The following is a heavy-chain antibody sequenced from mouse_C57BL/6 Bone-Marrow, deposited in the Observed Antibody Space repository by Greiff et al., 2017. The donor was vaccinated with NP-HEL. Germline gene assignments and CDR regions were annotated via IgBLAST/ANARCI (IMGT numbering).Heavy chain of an antibody. CDR1: GYTFTSYW. Sequence: QVQLQQPGAELVRPGTSVKLSCKASGYTFTSYWMHWVKQRPGQGLEWIGVIDPSDSYTNYNQKFKGKATLTVDTSSSTAYMQLSSLTSEDSAVYYCARDSTMVKWFAYWGQGTRVTVSA. CDR2: IDPSDSYT. CDR3: ARDSTMVKWFAY. V-gene: IGHV1-59*01. J-gene: IGHJ3*01. D-gene: IGHD2-2*01.